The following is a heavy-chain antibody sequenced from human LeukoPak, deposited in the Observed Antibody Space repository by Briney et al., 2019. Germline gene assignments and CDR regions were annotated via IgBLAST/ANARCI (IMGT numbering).Heavy chain of an antibody. J-gene: IGHJ6*02. V-gene: IGHV3-7*01. Sequence: GGSLRLSRAASTFTFSNYWMRWVRQAAGKGLEGVGNINQNGSEKYYADSVKGRFTFSRDNAKNSLYLQMNCQRAEDTAVYYCARDQSGHCSSTSCYDYGMDVWGQGTTVTVSS. D-gene: IGHD2-2*01. CDR2: INQNGSEK. CDR1: TFTFSNYW. CDR3: ARDQSGHCSSTSCYDYGMDV.